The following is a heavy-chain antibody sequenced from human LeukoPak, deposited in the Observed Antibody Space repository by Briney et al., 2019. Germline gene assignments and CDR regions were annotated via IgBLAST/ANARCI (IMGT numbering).Heavy chain of an antibody. D-gene: IGHD2-2*03. CDR2: INPNSGGT. Sequence: ASVKVSCKASGYTFTGYYMHWVRQAPGQGLEWMGWINPNSGGTNYAQKFQGRVTMTRDTSISTAYMKLSRLRSDDTAVYYCARAVDIVVVPAAPFDPWGQGTLVTVSS. CDR1: GYTFTGYY. CDR3: ARAVDIVVVPAAPFDP. J-gene: IGHJ5*02. V-gene: IGHV1-2*02.